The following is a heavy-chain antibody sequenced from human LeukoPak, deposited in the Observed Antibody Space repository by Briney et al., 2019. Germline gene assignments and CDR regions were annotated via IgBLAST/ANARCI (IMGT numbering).Heavy chain of an antibody. CDR3: AKLLGDIVVVPAAHGDY. J-gene: IGHJ4*02. Sequence: GGSLRLSCAASGFTFSSYAMSWVRQAPGKGLEWVSAISGSGGSTYYADSVKARFTISRDNSKNTLYLQMNSLRAEDTAVYYCAKLLGDIVVVPAAHGDYWGQGTLVTVSS. CDR1: GFTFSSYA. CDR2: ISGSGGST. D-gene: IGHD2-2*01. V-gene: IGHV3-23*01.